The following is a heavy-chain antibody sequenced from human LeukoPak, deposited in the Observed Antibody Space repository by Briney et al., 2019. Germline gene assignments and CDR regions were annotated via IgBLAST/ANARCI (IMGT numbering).Heavy chain of an antibody. CDR2: INPNSGDA. Sequence: ASVKVSCKAPGYTFTGYFMHWVRQAPGQGLEWMGWINPNSGDANYAQKFQGRVTMTRDTSISTAYMELSRLRSDDTAVYYCARDPSWELPFYYYYMDVWGKGTTVTISS. CDR3: ARDPSWELPFYYYYMDV. D-gene: IGHD1-26*01. V-gene: IGHV1-2*02. J-gene: IGHJ6*03. CDR1: GYTFTGYF.